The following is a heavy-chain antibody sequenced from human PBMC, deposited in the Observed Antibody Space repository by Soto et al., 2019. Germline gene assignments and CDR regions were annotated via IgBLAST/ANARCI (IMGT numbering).Heavy chain of an antibody. CDR2: ISGSGGST. CDR1: EFTFSSYA. J-gene: IGHJ6*03. D-gene: IGHD1-20*01. Sequence: EVQLLESGGGLVQPGGSLRLSCAVSEFTFSSYAMSWVRQAPGKGLEWVSAISGSGGSTYYADSVKGRFTISRDSPRNTQYLQMNSLRAEDTALSYCAKGRNWSGEAYYLDVWGKGTTVTVSS. V-gene: IGHV3-23*01. CDR3: AKGRNWSGEAYYLDV.